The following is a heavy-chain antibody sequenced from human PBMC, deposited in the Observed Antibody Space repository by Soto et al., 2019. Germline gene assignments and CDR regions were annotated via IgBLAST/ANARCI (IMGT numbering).Heavy chain of an antibody. Sequence: SVKVSCKASGGTFSSYAISWVRQAPGQGLEWMGGIIPIFGTANYAQKFQGRVTITADESTSTAYMELSSLRSEDTAVYYCARDPTAPYDSSGFDIWGQGTMVTVSS. D-gene: IGHD3-22*01. CDR2: IIPIFGTA. CDR1: GGTFSSYA. V-gene: IGHV1-69*13. CDR3: ARDPTAPYDSSGFDI. J-gene: IGHJ3*02.